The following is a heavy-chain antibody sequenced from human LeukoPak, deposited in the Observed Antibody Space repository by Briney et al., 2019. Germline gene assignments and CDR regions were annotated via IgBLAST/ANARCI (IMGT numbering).Heavy chain of an antibody. CDR3: ARKYGGYADY. J-gene: IGHJ4*02. CDR1: GFTFSSYS. Sequence: GGSLRLSCAASGFTFSSYSMTWVRQAPGKGLEWVSHISGGSSSVYYADSVKGRFTISRDNAKNPLYLQMNSLRDEDTAVYYCARKYGGYADYWGQGTLVTVSS. V-gene: IGHV3-48*02. CDR2: ISGGSSSV. D-gene: IGHD5-12*01.